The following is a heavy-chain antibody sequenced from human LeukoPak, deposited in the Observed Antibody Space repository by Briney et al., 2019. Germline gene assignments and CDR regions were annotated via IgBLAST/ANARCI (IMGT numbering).Heavy chain of an antibody. CDR1: GFTSSSYG. CDR2: IRYDGSNK. D-gene: IGHD3-3*01. J-gene: IGHJ6*03. V-gene: IGHV3-30*02. CDR3: ANFYYDFWSGYYTLMDV. Sequence: GGSLRLSCAASGFTSSSYGMHWVRQAPGKGLEWVAFIRYDGSNKYYADSVKGRFTISRDNSKNTLYLQMNSLRAEDTAVYYCANFYYDFWSGYYTLMDVWGKGTTVTVSS.